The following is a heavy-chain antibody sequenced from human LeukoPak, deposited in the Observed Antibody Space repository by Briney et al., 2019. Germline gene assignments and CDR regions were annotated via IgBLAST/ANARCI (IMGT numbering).Heavy chain of an antibody. CDR3: ARDRVVVAAYYYGMDV. D-gene: IGHD2-15*01. CDR2: IWYDGSNK. V-gene: IGHV3-33*01. Sequence: GGSLRLSCAASGFTFSSYGMHWVRQAPGKGLEWVAVIWYDGSNKYYADSVKGRFTISRDNSENTLYLQMNSLRAEDTAVYYCARDRVVVAAYYYGMDVWGRGTTVTVSS. J-gene: IGHJ6*02. CDR1: GFTFSSYG.